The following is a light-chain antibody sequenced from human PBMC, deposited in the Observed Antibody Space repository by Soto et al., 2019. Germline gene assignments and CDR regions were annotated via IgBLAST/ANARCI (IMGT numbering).Light chain of an antibody. CDR2: DAS. Sequence: DIQMTQSPSTLSASVGDRVTITCRASQSISGYLAWYQQRPGKAPQLLIYDASSLQTGVPSRFRGSGSGTEFTLTISSLQPDDFATYYCQQYDSLWTFGQGTKVDIK. V-gene: IGKV1-5*01. J-gene: IGKJ1*01. CDR3: QQYDSLWT. CDR1: QSISGY.